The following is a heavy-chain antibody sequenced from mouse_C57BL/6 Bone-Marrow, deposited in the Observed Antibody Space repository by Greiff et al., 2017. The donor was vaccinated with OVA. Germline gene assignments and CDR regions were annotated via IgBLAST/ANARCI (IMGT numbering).Heavy chain of an antibody. CDR3: TTYGYDDVFAY. V-gene: IGHV14-4*01. CDR1: GFNIKDDY. CDR2: IDPENGDT. Sequence: DVKLQESGAELVRPGASVKLSCTASGFNIKDDYMHWVKQRPEQGLEWIGWIDPENGDTEYASKFQGKATITADTSSNTAYLQLSSLTSEDTAVYYCTTYGYDDVFAYWGQGTLVTVSA. J-gene: IGHJ3*01. D-gene: IGHD2-2*01.